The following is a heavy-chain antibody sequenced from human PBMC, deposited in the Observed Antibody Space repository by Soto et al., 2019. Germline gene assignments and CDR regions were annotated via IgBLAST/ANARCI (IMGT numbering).Heavy chain of an antibody. V-gene: IGHV3-9*03. J-gene: IGHJ6*02. CDR1: GFTFDAHA. D-gene: IGHD2-21*02. CDR3: ARDTGLYHDCMDV. CDR2: ISLKSDSE. Sequence: EVLLRESGGGFVQPGGSLRLSWEASGFTFDAHAIHWVRQRPGGGLECVAGISLKSDSEGYADSVKGRFSISRDNNQHSVHLQRNSLRPEYMALYYCARDTGLYHDCMDVWGQGTRVTVS.